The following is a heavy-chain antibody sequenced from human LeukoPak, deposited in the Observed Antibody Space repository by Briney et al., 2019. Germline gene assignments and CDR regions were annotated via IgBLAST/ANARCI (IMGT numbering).Heavy chain of an antibody. D-gene: IGHD2-2*01. CDR1: GFTFNSYW. Sequence: QPGGSLRLSCAASGFTFNSYWMHWVRQAPGKGLVWVSRINNDGSSTNYADSVKGRFTTSRDNAKNTLDLQMNSLRAEDTAVYYCALRYCTSTSCYPYFDYWGQGTVVTVSS. CDR2: INNDGSST. J-gene: IGHJ4*02. CDR3: ALRYCTSTSCYPYFDY. V-gene: IGHV3-74*01.